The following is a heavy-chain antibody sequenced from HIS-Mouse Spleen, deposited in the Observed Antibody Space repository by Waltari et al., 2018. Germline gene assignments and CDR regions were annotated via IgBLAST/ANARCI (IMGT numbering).Heavy chain of an antibody. CDR3: ARAGDSSGWRDFDY. Sequence: VKGRFTISRDNSKNTLYLQMNSLRAEDTAVYHCARAGDSSGWRDFDYWGQGTLVTVSS. V-gene: IGHV3-30*01. D-gene: IGHD6-19*01. J-gene: IGHJ4*02.